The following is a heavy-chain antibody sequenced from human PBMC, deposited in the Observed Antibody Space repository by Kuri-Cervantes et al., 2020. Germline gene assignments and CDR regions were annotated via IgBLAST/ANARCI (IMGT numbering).Heavy chain of an antibody. CDR2: MNPNSGNT. Sequence: ASVKVSCKASGYTFTTYDINWVRQATGQGLEWMGWMNPNSGNTGYAQKFQGRVTMTRNTSISTAYMELSSLRSEDTAVYYCARPDSYYDFWSGYSRGGWFDPWGQGTLVTVSS. CDR1: GYTFTTYD. J-gene: IGHJ5*02. V-gene: IGHV1-8*02. D-gene: IGHD3-3*01. CDR3: ARPDSYYDFWSGYSRGGWFDP.